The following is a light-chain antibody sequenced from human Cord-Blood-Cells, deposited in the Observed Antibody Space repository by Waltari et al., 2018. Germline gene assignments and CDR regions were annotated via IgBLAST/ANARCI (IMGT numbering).Light chain of an antibody. J-gene: IGLJ1*01. CDR2: DVS. V-gene: IGLV2-14*03. CDR3: SSYTSSSTYV. Sequence: QSALTQPASVSGSPRQSITISCTGTSSDVGGSNYVSWYQQHPGKAPKLMIYDVSNRPSGVSNRFSGYKSGNTASLTISGLQAEDEADYYCSSYTSSSTYVFGTGTKVTVL. CDR1: SSDVGGSNY.